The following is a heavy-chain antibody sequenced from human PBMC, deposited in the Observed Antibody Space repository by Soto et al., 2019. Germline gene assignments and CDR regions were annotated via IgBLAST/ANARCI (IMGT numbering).Heavy chain of an antibody. CDR1: GYTFTGYY. D-gene: IGHD3-10*01. J-gene: IGHJ4*02. CDR3: ATTGYLASGSSFRVDY. CDR2: INPKSGAT. V-gene: IGHV1-2*02. Sequence: ASVKVPCKASGYTFTGYYLHWVRQAPGQGLEWMGCINPKSGATIYPQNFQARVTMTRDTPITTAFMALSSLTFDDTAIYYCATTGYLASGSSFRVDYWGQGTLVTVSS.